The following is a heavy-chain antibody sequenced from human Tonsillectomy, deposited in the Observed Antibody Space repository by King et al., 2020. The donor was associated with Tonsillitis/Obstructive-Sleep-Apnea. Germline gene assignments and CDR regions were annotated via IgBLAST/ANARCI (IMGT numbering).Heavy chain of an antibody. CDR3: ARQVIAAAGSYFHYGMDV. Sequence: QLVQSGAEVKKPGASVKVSCKASGYTFTGYYMHWVRQAPGQGLEWMAWINPNSGGTNYAQKFQGRVTMTRDTSISTAYMEVRRLRSDYTAVYYCARQVIAAAGSYFHYGMDVWGQGTTVTVSS. V-gene: IGHV1-2*02. CDR1: GYTFTGYY. CDR2: INPNSGGT. D-gene: IGHD6-13*01. J-gene: IGHJ6*02.